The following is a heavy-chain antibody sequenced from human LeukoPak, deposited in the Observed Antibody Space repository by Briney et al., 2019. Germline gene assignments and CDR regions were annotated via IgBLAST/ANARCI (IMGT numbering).Heavy chain of an antibody. Sequence: ASVKVSCKASGYTFTDYYIHWVRQAPGQGLEWMGWIKPDSGDTNYAQKFQGRVTMTRDTPISTAYMELSRLSSDDTAVYYCARHIGHGAFDIWGQVTMVTVSS. CDR1: GYTFTDYY. CDR2: IKPDSGDT. CDR3: ARHIGHGAFDI. J-gene: IGHJ3*02. V-gene: IGHV1-2*02.